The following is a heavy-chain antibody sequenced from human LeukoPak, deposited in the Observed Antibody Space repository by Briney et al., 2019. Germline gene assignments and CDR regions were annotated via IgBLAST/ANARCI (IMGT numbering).Heavy chain of an antibody. V-gene: IGHV3-64D*06. Sequence: HPGGSLRLSCSASGFTFSSYAMHWVRQAPGKGLEYVSAISSNGGSTYYADSVKGRFTISRDNSKNTLYLQMSSLRAEDTAVYYCAKDLGFITVTGTFDYWGQGTLVTVSS. CDR3: AKDLGFITVTGTFDY. J-gene: IGHJ4*02. CDR2: ISSNGGST. D-gene: IGHD1-20*01. CDR1: GFTFSSYA.